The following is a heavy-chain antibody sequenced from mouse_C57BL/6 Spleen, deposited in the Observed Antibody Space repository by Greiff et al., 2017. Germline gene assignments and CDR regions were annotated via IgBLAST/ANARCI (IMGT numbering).Heavy chain of an antibody. CDR1: GFSFNTYA. D-gene: IGHD2-4*01. CDR3: VRDYDYPFVYAMDY. V-gene: IGHV10-1*01. CDR2: IRSKSNNYAT. Sequence: EVKLMESGGGLVQPKGSLKLSCAASGFSFNTYAMNWVRQAPGKGLEWVARIRSKSNNYATYYADSVKDRFTISRDDSESMLYLQMNNLKTEDTAMYYCVRDYDYPFVYAMDYWGQGTSVTVSS. J-gene: IGHJ4*01.